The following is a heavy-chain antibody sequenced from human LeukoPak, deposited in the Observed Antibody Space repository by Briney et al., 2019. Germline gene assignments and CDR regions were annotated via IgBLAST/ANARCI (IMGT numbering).Heavy chain of an antibody. CDR1: GFTFSSYA. Sequence: TGGSLRPSCAASGFTFSSYAMSWVRQAPGKRLEWVSAISGSGGSTYYADSVKGRFTISRDNSKNTLYLQMNSLRAEDTAVYYCAKRYYDFWSGKPDAFDIWGQGTMVTVSS. V-gene: IGHV3-23*01. D-gene: IGHD3-3*01. CDR3: AKRYYDFWSGKPDAFDI. CDR2: ISGSGGST. J-gene: IGHJ3*02.